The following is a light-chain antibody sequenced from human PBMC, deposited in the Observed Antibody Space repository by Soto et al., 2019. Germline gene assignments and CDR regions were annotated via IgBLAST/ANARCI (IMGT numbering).Light chain of an antibody. Sequence: QSALTQPASVSGSPGQSITISCTGTTSDVFAYNFVSWYQQHPGKAPKLIIYEGSKRPSGVSNRFSGSKSGNTASLTISGLQAEDEADYYCCSYAGSSTPYVFGTGTKLTVL. CDR3: CSYAGSSTPYV. CDR2: EGS. J-gene: IGLJ1*01. CDR1: TSDVFAYNF. V-gene: IGLV2-23*01.